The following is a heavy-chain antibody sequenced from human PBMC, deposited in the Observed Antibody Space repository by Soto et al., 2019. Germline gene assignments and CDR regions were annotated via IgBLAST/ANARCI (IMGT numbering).Heavy chain of an antibody. J-gene: IGHJ6*02. CDR1: GGSISSGGYS. Sequence: QLQLQESGSGLVKPSQTLSLTCAVSGGSISSGGYSWSWIRQPPGKGLEWIGYLYHSGSTYYNPSLKSRVTISVDRSKNQVSLKLSSVTAADTAVYYCARRRGFPYYYGMDVWGQGTTVTVSS. V-gene: IGHV4-30-2*01. D-gene: IGHD5-12*01. CDR3: ARRRGFPYYYGMDV. CDR2: LYHSGST.